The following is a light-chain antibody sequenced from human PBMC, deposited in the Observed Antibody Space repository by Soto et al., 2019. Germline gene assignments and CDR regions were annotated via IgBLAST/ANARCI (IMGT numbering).Light chain of an antibody. CDR1: QDISNY. CDR2: DAS. Sequence: DIQMTQSPSSLSASVGDRVTITFQASQDISNYLNWYRQKPGQAHELLFYDASNLETGLPSRFSRRGSGTDFTFTISSLQPEDTATYYCHQYDNLLPTFGGVTKVESK. J-gene: IGKJ4*01. CDR3: HQYDNLLPT. V-gene: IGKV1-33*01.